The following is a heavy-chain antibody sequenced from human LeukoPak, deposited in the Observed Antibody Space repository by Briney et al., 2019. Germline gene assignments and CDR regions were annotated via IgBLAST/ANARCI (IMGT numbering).Heavy chain of an antibody. D-gene: IGHD3-16*01. Sequence: ASVKVSCKASGYTFTSYGISWVRQAPGQGLEWVGWISAYNGNTNYAQKLQGRVTMTTDTSTSTAYMELRSLRSDDTAVYYCARDIPGEGSLDAFDIWGQGTMVTVSS. CDR1: GYTFTSYG. V-gene: IGHV1-18*01. J-gene: IGHJ3*02. CDR3: ARDIPGEGSLDAFDI. CDR2: ISAYNGNT.